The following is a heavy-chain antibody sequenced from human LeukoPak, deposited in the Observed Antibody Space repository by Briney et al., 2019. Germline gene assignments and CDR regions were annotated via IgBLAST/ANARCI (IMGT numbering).Heavy chain of an antibody. Sequence: QPGGSLRLSCATSGFSFSSYAMSWVRQAPGKGLEWVSAMSSSDDGRYYAASVRGRFTISRDTSRSTLYPQMNSLRAEDAAVYYCAKAPVTSCRGAFCYPFDYWGQGTLVTVSS. CDR2: MSSSDDGR. V-gene: IGHV3-23*01. D-gene: IGHD2-15*01. CDR1: GFSFSSYA. CDR3: AKAPVTSCRGAFCYPFDY. J-gene: IGHJ4*02.